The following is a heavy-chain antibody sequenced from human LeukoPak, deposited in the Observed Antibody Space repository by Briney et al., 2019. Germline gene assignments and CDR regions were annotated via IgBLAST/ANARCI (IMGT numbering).Heavy chain of an antibody. CDR2: ISDSGGST. V-gene: IGHV3-23*01. CDR3: AKDPRYCSSTSCYVVPYFDY. CDR1: GFTFSSYA. Sequence: GGSLRLSCAASGFTFSSYAMSWVRQAPGKGLEWVSAISDSGGSTYYADSVKGRFTISRDNSKNTLYLQMNSLRAEDTAVYYCAKDPRYCSSTSCYVVPYFDYWGQGTLVTVSS. J-gene: IGHJ4*02. D-gene: IGHD2-2*01.